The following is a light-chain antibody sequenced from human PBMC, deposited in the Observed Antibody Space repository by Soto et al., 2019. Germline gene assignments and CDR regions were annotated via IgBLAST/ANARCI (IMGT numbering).Light chain of an antibody. CDR1: NIGRKS. CDR3: QVWDVSTFHPDL. CDR2: DYS. V-gene: IGLV3-21*02. Sequence: SYELTQPPSVSVALGQTARVTCGGNNIGRKSVHWYQQMPGQAPVLVVSDYSARPSGIPERFSGSKSGNTATLTISRVEAGDEADYYCQVWDVSTFHPDLFGTGTKGTVL. J-gene: IGLJ1*01.